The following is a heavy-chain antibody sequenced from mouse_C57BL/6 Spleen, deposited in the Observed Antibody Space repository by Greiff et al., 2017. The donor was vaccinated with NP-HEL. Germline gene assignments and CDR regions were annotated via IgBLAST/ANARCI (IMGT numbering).Heavy chain of an antibody. Sequence: VQLQQSGAELARPGASVKLSCKASGYTFTSYGISWVKQRTGQGLEWIGEIYPRSGNTYYNEKFKGKATLTADKSSSTAYMELRSLTSEDSAVYFCARSALYYGSRYYAMDYWGQGTSVTVSS. CDR1: GYTFTSYG. CDR2: IYPRSGNT. J-gene: IGHJ4*01. D-gene: IGHD1-1*01. CDR3: ARSALYYGSRYYAMDY. V-gene: IGHV1-81*01.